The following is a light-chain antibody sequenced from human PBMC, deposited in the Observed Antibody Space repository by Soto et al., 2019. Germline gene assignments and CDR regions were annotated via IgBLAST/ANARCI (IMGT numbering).Light chain of an antibody. CDR1: SSDVGSYDL. J-gene: IGLJ1*01. Sequence: QSALTQPASVSGSPGQSITISCTGTSSDVGSYDLVSWYQQHPGKAPKLMIYEGSKRPSGVSNRFSGSKSGNTASLTISGLQAEDEADYYCQSYDSSNHVFGTGTKLTVL. CDR3: QSYDSSNHV. V-gene: IGLV2-23*01. CDR2: EGS.